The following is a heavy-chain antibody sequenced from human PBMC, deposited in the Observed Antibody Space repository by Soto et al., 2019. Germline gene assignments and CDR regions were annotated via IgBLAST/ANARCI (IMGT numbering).Heavy chain of an antibody. J-gene: IGHJ5*02. D-gene: IGHD2-2*01. CDR2: IYYSGST. CDR1: GVFISSSSYY. CDR3: ARPNGPFIVVVPGTPSPGGIWFDP. Sequence: SDTLSLTCTVSGVFISSSSYYWVLIRQPPGKGLEWIGSIYYSGSTYYNPSLKSRVTISVDTSKNQFSLKLSSVTAADTAVYYCARPNGPFIVVVPGTPSPGGIWFDPWGQGTMVTVAS. V-gene: IGHV4-39*01.